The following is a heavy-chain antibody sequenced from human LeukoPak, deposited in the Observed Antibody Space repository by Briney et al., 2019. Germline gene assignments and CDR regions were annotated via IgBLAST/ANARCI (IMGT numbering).Heavy chain of an antibody. D-gene: IGHD1-7*01. CDR3: ARKQTGTMYDV. V-gene: IGHV4-39*07. Sequence: SETLSLTCIVPGGSISSSSYYWAWIRQSPGKGLEWIGTFSSGGSAYYNPSLTSRGSISKGTSDNQFSLRLYSVTAADTAVYYCARKQTGTMYDVWGQGTQVTVSS. J-gene: IGHJ4*02. CDR2: FSSGGSA. CDR1: GGSISSSSYY.